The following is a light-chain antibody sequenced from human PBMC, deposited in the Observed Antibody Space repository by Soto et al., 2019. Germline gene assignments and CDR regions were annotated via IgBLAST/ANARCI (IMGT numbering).Light chain of an antibody. CDR1: QSVSSRY. CDR3: QQYNNWPWT. CDR2: GAS. V-gene: IGKV3-15*01. Sequence: ENVFTQSPGTVSLAPGERATLSCRASQSVSSRYLAWYQQQPGQAPRLLIYGASTRATGIPARFSGSGSGTEFTLTISSLQSEDFAVYYCQQYNNWPWTFGQGTKVDI. J-gene: IGKJ1*01.